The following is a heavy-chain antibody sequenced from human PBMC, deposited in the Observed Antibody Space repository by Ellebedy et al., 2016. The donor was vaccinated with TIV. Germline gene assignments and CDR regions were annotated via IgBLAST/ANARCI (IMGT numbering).Heavy chain of an antibody. J-gene: IGHJ5*02. CDR3: GREGYWTVTS. D-gene: IGHD2-8*02. CDR2: ISTSSTYI. V-gene: IGHV3-21*04. Sequence: PGGSLRLSCAASGLPLHNYSVNWVRQAPGKGLEWVSSISTSSTYIYYADSVKGRFTISRDNAKNSLYLQMNSLKTEDTAVYYCGREGYWTVTSWGQGTLVTVSS. CDR1: GLPLHNYS.